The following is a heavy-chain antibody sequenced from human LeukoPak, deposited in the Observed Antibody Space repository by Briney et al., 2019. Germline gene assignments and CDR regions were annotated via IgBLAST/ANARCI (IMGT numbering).Heavy chain of an antibody. CDR2: ISAYNGNT. CDR1: GSPFTSYG. J-gene: IGHJ4*02. Sequence: GASVKVSCKASGSPFTSYGISWVRQAPGQGLEWMGWISAYNGNTNYAQKLQGRVTMTTDTSTSTAYMGLRSLRSDDTAVYYCARFPHDSSGYYPFDYWGQGTLVTVSS. V-gene: IGHV1-18*01. D-gene: IGHD3-22*01. CDR3: ARFPHDSSGYYPFDY.